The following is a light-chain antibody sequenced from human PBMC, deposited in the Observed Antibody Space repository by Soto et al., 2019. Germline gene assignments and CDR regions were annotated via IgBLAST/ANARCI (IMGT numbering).Light chain of an antibody. CDR3: MQPRQSWT. Sequence: TVLTPSPLSLPVTPGEPASISCRSCPSFRHSNGYSYLDWYLQKAGQSPQLLIYVCSIRAGGVPDRCSGRGAGTDFTLKSSRVEAEYVGVYYCMQPRQSWTFGQGTKVDI. V-gene: IGKV2-28*01. CDR2: VCS. CDR1: PSFRHSNGYSY. J-gene: IGKJ1*01.